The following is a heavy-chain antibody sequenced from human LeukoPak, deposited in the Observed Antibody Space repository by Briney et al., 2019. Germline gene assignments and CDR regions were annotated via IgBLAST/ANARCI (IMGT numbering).Heavy chain of an antibody. CDR3: AKWLRVATTFFDY. V-gene: IGHV3-23*01. D-gene: IGHD5-24*01. Sequence: GGSLRLSCAASGFTFSSYGMSWVRQAPGKGLEWVSDISGSGGSTYHAVSVKGRFTISRDNSKNTLYLQMNSLRAEDTAIYYCAKWLRVATTFFDYWGQGTLVTVSS. CDR2: ISGSGGST. CDR1: GFTFSSYG. J-gene: IGHJ4*02.